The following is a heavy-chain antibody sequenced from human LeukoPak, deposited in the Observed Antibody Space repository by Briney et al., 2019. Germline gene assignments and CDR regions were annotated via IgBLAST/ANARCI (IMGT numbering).Heavy chain of an antibody. J-gene: IGHJ6*03. CDR3: ARAGIAAAGTTEDYYYYMDV. CDR2: ISSSGSTI. CDR1: GFTFSDYY. D-gene: IGHD6-13*01. V-gene: IGHV3-11*04. Sequence: PGGSLRLSCAASGFTFSDYYMSWIRQAPGKGLEWVSYISSSGSTIYYADSVKGRFTISRDNAKNSLYLQMNSLRAEDTAVYYCARAGIAAAGTTEDYYYYMDVWGKGTTVTVSS.